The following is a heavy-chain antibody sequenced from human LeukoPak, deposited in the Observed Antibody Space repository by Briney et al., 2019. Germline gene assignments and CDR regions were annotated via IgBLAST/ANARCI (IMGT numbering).Heavy chain of an antibody. CDR3: AREILGGFNPGAY. Sequence: SETLSLTCTVSLDSTTSNFWSWVRQPPGKGLEWMGEIHRSGSPNYNPSLQSRVTISIDRSRNQIVLELSSVTAADTAVYYCAREILGGFNPGAYWGQGTLVTVSS. CDR1: LDSTTSNF. CDR2: IHRSGSP. J-gene: IGHJ4*02. V-gene: IGHV4-4*02. D-gene: IGHD1-14*01.